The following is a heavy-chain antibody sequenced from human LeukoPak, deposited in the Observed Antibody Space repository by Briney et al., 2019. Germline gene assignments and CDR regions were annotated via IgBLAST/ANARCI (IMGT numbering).Heavy chain of an antibody. J-gene: IGHJ4*02. CDR2: IWYGGSNK. CDR1: GFTFSNYG. Sequence: GGSLRLSCAASGFTFSNYGMHWVRQAPGKGLEWVAVIWYGGSNKYYADSVKGRFTISKDNSKNTLYLQMNTLRAEDTAVYYCAREPSHFWRGYFDYWGQGTLVTVSS. D-gene: IGHD3-3*02. V-gene: IGHV3-33*01. CDR3: AREPSHFWRGYFDY.